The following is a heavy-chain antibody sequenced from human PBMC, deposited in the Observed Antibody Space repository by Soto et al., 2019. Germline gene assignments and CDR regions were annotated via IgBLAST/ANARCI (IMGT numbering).Heavy chain of an antibody. Sequence: RASVKVSCKASGYTFTSYGISWVRQAPGQGLEWMGWISAYNGNTNYAQKIQGRVTMNTDTSTSTAYMVLRSLRSDDTAVYYCARCEYNFSNWFDPWGQGTLVTVSS. D-gene: IGHD6-6*01. CDR1: GYTFTSYG. CDR2: ISAYNGNT. J-gene: IGHJ5*02. CDR3: ARCEYNFSNWFDP. V-gene: IGHV1-18*04.